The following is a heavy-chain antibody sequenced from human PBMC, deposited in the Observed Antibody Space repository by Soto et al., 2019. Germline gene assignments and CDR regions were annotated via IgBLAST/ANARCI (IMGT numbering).Heavy chain of an antibody. CDR3: ARGVRGYYDYIWWCYRTQNWFAP. D-gene: IGHD3-16*01. Sequence: SETLSLTCAVYGGSFSGYYWSWIRQPPGKGLEWIGEINHSGSTNYNPSLKSRVTISVDTSKNQFSLKLSSVTAADTAVYYCARGVRGYYDYIWWCYRTQNWFAPWGQGTLVTVSS. J-gene: IGHJ5*02. V-gene: IGHV4-34*01. CDR1: GGSFSGYY. CDR2: INHSGST.